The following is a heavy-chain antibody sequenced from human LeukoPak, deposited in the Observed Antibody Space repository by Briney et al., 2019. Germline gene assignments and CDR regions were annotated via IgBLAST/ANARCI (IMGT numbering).Heavy chain of an antibody. CDR2: IIPIFGTA. V-gene: IGHV1-69*01. Sequence: GASVKVSCKASGGTFSSYAISWVRQAPGQGLEWMGGIIPIFGTANYAQKFQGRVTITADESTSTAYMELSSLRSEDTAVYYCATEYCSSTSCARPDAFDIWGQGTMVTVSS. CDR3: ATEYCSSTSCARPDAFDI. J-gene: IGHJ3*02. D-gene: IGHD2-2*01. CDR1: GGTFSSYA.